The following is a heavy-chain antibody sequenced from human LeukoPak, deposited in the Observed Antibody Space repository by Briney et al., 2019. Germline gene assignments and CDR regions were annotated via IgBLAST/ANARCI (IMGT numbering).Heavy chain of an antibody. CDR3: VRQGYCSGGTCYRYFDY. V-gene: IGHV4-30-4*08. CDR2: IYYSGST. Sequence: SETLSLTCTVSGGSISSGDYYWSWIRQPPGKGLEWIGYIYYSGSTYYNPSLKSRVTISVDTSKNQFSLKLSSVTAADTAVYYCVRQGYCSGGTCYRYFDYWGQGTLVTVSS. D-gene: IGHD2-15*01. J-gene: IGHJ4*02. CDR1: GGSISSGDYY.